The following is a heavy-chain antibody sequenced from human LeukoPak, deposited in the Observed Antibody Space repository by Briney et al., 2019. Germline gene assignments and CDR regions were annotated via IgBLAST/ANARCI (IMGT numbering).Heavy chain of an antibody. D-gene: IGHD4-17*01. CDR3: ARRRPVTTYFDY. V-gene: IGHV4-34*01. Sequence: SETLSLTCAVYGGSFSGYYWSWIRQPPGKGLEWIGEINHSGSTNYNPSLKSRVTISVDTSKNQFSLKLSSVTAADTAVYYCARRRPVTTYFDYWGQGTLVTVSS. J-gene: IGHJ4*02. CDR2: INHSGST. CDR1: GGSFSGYY.